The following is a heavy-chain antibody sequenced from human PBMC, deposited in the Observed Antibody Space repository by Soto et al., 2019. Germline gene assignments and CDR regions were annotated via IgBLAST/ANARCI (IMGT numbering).Heavy chain of an antibody. CDR2: IIPIFGTA. J-gene: IGHJ6*02. CDR3: ARVRYCSSTSCYMTGKYYYYYYGMDV. V-gene: IGHV1-69*06. Sequence: SVKVSCKASGGTFSSYAISWVRQAPGQGLEWMGGIIPIFGTANYAQKFQGRVTITADKSTSTAYMELSSLRSEDTAVYYCARVRYCSSTSCYMTGKYYYYYYGMDVWGQGTTVTVSS. D-gene: IGHD2-2*02. CDR1: GGTFSSYA.